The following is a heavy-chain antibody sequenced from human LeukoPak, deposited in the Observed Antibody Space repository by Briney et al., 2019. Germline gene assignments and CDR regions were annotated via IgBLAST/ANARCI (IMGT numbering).Heavy chain of an antibody. D-gene: IGHD1-26*01. J-gene: IGHJ5*02. V-gene: IGHV4-61*02. CDR1: GGSISSGDYY. CDR2: IYTSGST. Sequence: SQTLSLTCTVSGGSISSGDYYWSWIRQPAGRGLEWIGRIYTSGSTDYNPSLNSRVTMSVDTSKNQLSLKVTSVTAADTAVYYCAGCLLVGATNWFDPWGQGTLVTVSS. CDR3: AGCLLVGATNWFDP.